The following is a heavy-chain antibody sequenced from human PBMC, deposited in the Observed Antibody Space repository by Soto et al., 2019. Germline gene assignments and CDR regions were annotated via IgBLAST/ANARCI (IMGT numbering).Heavy chain of an antibody. CDR1: GGTFSTHA. CDR3: ARGYCSGGNCYSGMDV. CDR2: IIPISGTT. Sequence: SVKVSCKASGGTFSTHAIIWVRQAPGHGLEWMGGIIPISGTTYYTQNFQGRVTITADEPTSTAFMELSSLKSEDTAVFYCARGYCSGGNCYSGMDVWGQGTMVTVSS. J-gene: IGHJ6*02. D-gene: IGHD2-15*01. V-gene: IGHV1-69*13.